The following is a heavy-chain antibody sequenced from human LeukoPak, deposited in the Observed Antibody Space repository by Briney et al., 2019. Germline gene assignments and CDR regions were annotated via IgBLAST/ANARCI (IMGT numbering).Heavy chain of an antibody. D-gene: IGHD2-2*01. CDR1: GGSNSSHY. Sequence: SETLSLTCTVSGGSNSSHYWSWIRQPPGKGLEWIGYIYFSGSTNYNPSLKSRGTISVDTSKNQFSLKLSSVTAADTAVYYCARGLGYCTTTSCYSNYYYYMDVWGKGTTVTVSS. J-gene: IGHJ6*03. CDR2: IYFSGST. V-gene: IGHV4-59*11. CDR3: ARGLGYCTTTSCYSNYYYYMDV.